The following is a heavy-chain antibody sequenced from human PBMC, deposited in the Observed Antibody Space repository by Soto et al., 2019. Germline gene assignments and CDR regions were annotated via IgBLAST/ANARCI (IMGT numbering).Heavy chain of an antibody. J-gene: IGHJ3*02. CDR1: GYTFTGYH. CDR3: ARGLRDSTPKDDAFDI. V-gene: IGHV1-2*04. Sequence: GTSVKVSCKASGYTFTGYHMHWVRQAPGQGLEWMGWINPNSGGTNYAQKFQGWVTMTRDTSISTAYMELSRLRSDDTAVYYCARGLRDSTPKDDAFDIWGQGTMVTVSS. CDR2: INPNSGGT. D-gene: IGHD3-22*01.